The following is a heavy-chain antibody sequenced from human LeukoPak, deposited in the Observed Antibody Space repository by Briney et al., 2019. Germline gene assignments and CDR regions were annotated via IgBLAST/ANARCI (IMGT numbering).Heavy chain of an antibody. CDR2: ITNDGSST. CDR3: ARDAHYYDSSGYYIH. J-gene: IGHJ4*02. D-gene: IGHD3-22*01. Sequence: PGGSLRLSCAASGLTFSSHWMHWVRQAPGKGLVWVSRITNDGSSTTYADSVKGRFTISRDNAKNMLYLQVNSLRAEDTAVYYCARDAHYYDSSGYYIHWGQGTLVTVSS. V-gene: IGHV3-74*01. CDR1: GLTFSSHW.